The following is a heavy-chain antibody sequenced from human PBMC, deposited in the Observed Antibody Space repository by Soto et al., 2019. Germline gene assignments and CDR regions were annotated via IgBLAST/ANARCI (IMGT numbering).Heavy chain of an antibody. CDR2: ISYDGSNK. CDR1: GFTFSSYG. D-gene: IGHD1-7*01. V-gene: IGHV3-30*03. J-gene: IGHJ4*02. Sequence: GSLRLSCAASGFTFSSYGMHWVRQAPGKGLEWVAVISYDGSNKYYADSVKGRFTISRDNSKNTLYLQMNSLRAEDTAVYYCSNWNYEDFDYWGQGTLVTVSS. CDR3: SNWNYEDFDY.